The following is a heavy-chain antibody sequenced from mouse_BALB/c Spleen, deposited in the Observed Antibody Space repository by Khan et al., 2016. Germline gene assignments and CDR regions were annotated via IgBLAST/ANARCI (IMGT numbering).Heavy chain of an antibody. Sequence: QVQLQQSGPELVKPGASVKMSCKASGYTFTDYVISWVKQRTGQGLEWIGEIYPGSGNTYYTEKFKGKATLTADKSSNTAYMQLSSLTSEDSAVYFCAKGLGAMDYWGQGTSVTVSS. CDR3: AKGLGAMDY. D-gene: IGHD3-3*01. CDR1: GYTFTDYV. J-gene: IGHJ4*01. CDR2: IYPGSGNT. V-gene: IGHV1-81*01.